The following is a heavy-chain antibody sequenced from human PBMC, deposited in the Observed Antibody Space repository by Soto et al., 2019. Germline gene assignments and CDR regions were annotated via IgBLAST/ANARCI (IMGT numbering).Heavy chain of an antibody. CDR2: INAGNGNT. CDR3: ARSIVVVTAADY. D-gene: IGHD2-21*02. CDR1: GYTFTSYA. J-gene: IGHJ4*02. V-gene: IGHV1-3*01. Sequence: QVQLVQSGAEVKKPGASVKVSCKASGYTFTSYAMHWVRQAPGQRLEWMGWINAGNGNTKYSQKFQGRVTITRDTAASTAYMGLSSLRSEDTAVYYCARSIVVVTAADYGGQGTLVTVSS.